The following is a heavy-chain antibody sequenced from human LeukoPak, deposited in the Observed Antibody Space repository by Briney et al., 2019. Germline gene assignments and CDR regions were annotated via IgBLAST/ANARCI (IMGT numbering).Heavy chain of an antibody. V-gene: IGHV3-30*04. CDR2: ISYDGRNK. CDR1: GFTFSSYN. Sequence: GGSLRLSCAASGFTFSSYNMHWVRRAPGKGLEWVAVISYDGRNKYYADSVKGRFTISRDNSKNTLYLQMNTLRAEDTAVYYCARGFGQLPDYWGQGTLVTVSS. J-gene: IGHJ4*02. D-gene: IGHD3-10*01. CDR3: ARGFGQLPDY.